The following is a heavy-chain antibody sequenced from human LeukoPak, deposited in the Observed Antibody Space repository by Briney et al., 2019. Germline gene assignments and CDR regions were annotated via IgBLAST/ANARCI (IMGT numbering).Heavy chain of an antibody. CDR2: IYSGGST. Sequence: GGSLRLSCAASGFTVSSNYMSWVRQAPGKGLEWVSVIYSGGSTYYADSVKGRFTISRDNSKNTLYLQMNSLRAEDTAVYYCARDLGGEMATIGDAFDIWGQGTMVTVSS. CDR3: ARDLGGEMATIGDAFDI. V-gene: IGHV3-66*01. D-gene: IGHD5-24*01. CDR1: GFTVSSNY. J-gene: IGHJ3*02.